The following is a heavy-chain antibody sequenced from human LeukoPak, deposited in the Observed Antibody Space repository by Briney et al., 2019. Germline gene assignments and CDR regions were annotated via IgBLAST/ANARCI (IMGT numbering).Heavy chain of an antibody. V-gene: IGHV4-59*08. Sequence: SETLSLTCSVSGGSISGYYWTWVRQPPGKGLEWIGYIYDGRGTNYNPSLKSRVTISMDTSKNQFSLKLSSVTAADTAVYYCARHEYSSGWYFNTDYFDYWGQGTLVTVSS. CDR3: ARHEYSSGWYFNTDYFDY. CDR1: GGSISGYY. D-gene: IGHD6-19*01. CDR2: IYDGRGT. J-gene: IGHJ4*02.